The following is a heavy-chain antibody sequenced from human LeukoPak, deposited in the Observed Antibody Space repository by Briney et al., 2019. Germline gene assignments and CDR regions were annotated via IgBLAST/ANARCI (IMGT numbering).Heavy chain of an antibody. Sequence: GGSLRLSCAASGFTFSRYSMNWVRQAPGKGLEWVSYISSSSSTIYYADSVKGRFTISRDNAKNSLYLQMNSLRAEDTAVYYCARDLTGYARYFDYWGQGTLVTVSS. CDR2: ISSSSSTI. CDR1: GFTFSRYS. D-gene: IGHD3-9*01. CDR3: ARDLTGYARYFDY. V-gene: IGHV3-48*01. J-gene: IGHJ4*02.